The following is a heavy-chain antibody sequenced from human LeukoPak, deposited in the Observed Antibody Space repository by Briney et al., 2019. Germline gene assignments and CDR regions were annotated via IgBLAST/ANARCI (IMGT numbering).Heavy chain of an antibody. CDR2: IYSGGST. V-gene: IGHV3-53*01. Sequence: QPGGSLRLSCAASGFTVSSNYMSWVRQAPGKGLEWVSVIYSGGSTYYADSVKGRFTISRDNSKNTLYLQMNSPRAEDTAVYYCARATKYYFDYWGQGTLVTVSS. CDR3: ARATKYYFDY. J-gene: IGHJ4*02. CDR1: GFTVSSNY. D-gene: IGHD1-26*01.